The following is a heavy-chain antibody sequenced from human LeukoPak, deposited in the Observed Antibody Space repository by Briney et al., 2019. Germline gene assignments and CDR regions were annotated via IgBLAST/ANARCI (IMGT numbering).Heavy chain of an antibody. Sequence: SETLSLTCIVSGGSTSGGNYYWGWIRRPPGKGLEWIGGISSSGNTYYNPSLKSRITISIDTSKNHISLKLGSVTAADTAVYYCARLGAGPTYYDFWSGYSSFYFDYWGQGTLVTVSS. CDR2: ISSSGNT. CDR1: GGSTSGGNYY. J-gene: IGHJ4*02. CDR3: ARLGAGPTYYDFWSGYSSFYFDY. D-gene: IGHD3-3*01. V-gene: IGHV4-39*02.